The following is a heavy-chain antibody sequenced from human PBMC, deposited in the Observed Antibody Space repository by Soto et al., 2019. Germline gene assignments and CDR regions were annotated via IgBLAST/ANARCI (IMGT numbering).Heavy chain of an antibody. Sequence: ESLKISCKGSGYRFTSYWMGWVRQMPGKGLEWMGIIYPGDSDTRYSPSFQGQVTISADKSISTAYLQWSSLKASDTAMYYCAKYFVVDSYGFNYYYYGMDVWGQGTTVTVSS. D-gene: IGHD5-18*01. J-gene: IGHJ6*02. V-gene: IGHV5-51*01. CDR2: IYPGDSDT. CDR1: GYRFTSYW. CDR3: AKYFVVDSYGFNYYYYGMDV.